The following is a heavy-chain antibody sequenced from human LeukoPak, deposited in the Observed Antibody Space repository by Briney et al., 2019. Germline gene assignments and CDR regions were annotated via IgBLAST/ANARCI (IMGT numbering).Heavy chain of an antibody. CDR3: ARHFFDSGAYYPSYFDY. Sequence: SVKVSCKASGGTFSSYAISWVRQAPGQGLEWMGGIIPIFGTANYAQKFQGRVTITADESTSTAYMELSSLRSEDTAVYYCARHFFDSGAYYPSYFDYWGQGTLVTVSS. V-gene: IGHV1-69*13. D-gene: IGHD3-22*01. CDR1: GGTFSSYA. CDR2: IIPIFGTA. J-gene: IGHJ4*02.